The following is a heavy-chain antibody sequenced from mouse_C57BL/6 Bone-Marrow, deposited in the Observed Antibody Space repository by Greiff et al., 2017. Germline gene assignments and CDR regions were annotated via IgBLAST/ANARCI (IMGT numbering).Heavy chain of an antibody. V-gene: IGHV5-12*01. CDR3: ARPPFITTDAMDY. CDR1: GFTFSDYY. Sequence: EVQLVESGGGLVQPGGSLKLSCAASGFTFSDYYMYWVRQTPEKRLEWVAYISNGGGSPYYPDTVKGRFTISRANAKNTLYLQMSRLKSEDTAMYYCARPPFITTDAMDYWGQGTSVTVSS. J-gene: IGHJ4*01. CDR2: ISNGGGSP. D-gene: IGHD1-1*01.